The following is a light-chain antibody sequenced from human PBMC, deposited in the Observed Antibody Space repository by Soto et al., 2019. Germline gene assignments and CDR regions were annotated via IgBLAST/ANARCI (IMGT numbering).Light chain of an antibody. CDR2: DVT. Sequence: QSALTQPHSVSGSPGQSVTISCSGTSSDVGHYNFVSWYQHHPGKAPKLLIYDVTTRPSGVPDRFSGSKSGNTASLTISGLQAEDEAVYYCLSYGGRDNLIFGGGTKVTVL. CDR3: LSYGGRDNLI. J-gene: IGLJ2*01. CDR1: SSDVGHYNF. V-gene: IGLV2-11*01.